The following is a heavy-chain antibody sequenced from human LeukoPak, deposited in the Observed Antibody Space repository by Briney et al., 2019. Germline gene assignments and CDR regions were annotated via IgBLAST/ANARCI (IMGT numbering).Heavy chain of an antibody. D-gene: IGHD6-13*01. V-gene: IGHV4-39*01. CDR3: TRCGTAAAGLFDP. CDR2: IYYGGST. Sequence: PSETLSLTCTVSGGSTSRSSNYWGWIRQTPGKGPEWVGSIYYGGSTYYNPSLKSRVTISVDTSKNQFSLKLSSVTAADTAVYYCTRCGTAAAGLFDPWGQGTLVTVSS. CDR1: GGSTSRSSNY. J-gene: IGHJ5*02.